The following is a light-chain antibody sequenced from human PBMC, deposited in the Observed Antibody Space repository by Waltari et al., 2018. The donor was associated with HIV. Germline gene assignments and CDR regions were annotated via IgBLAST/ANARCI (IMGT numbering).Light chain of an antibody. V-gene: IGLV2-14*03. CDR1: SSDIGAYEY. CDR3: SSYTTTNTII. J-gene: IGLJ2*01. Sequence: HSALTQPASVSGSPGQSITISCTGTSSDIGAYEYVSWYRQHPDKAPQLLIYDVFYRPSGVSHRFSGSKSGNTASLTISGLQAEDEAVYSCSSYTTTNTIIFGGGTKLTVL. CDR2: DVF.